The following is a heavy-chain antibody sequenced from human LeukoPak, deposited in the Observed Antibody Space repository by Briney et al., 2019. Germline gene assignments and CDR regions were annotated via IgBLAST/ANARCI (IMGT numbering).Heavy chain of an antibody. D-gene: IGHD2-21*01. V-gene: IGHV3-30*18. CDR1: GFTFSSYG. CDR3: AKFTAIAEASIDY. J-gene: IGHJ4*02. CDR2: ISHDGSNK. Sequence: GGSLRLSCAASGFTFSSYGMHWVRQAPGKGLEWVAVISHDGSNKYYADSVKGRFTISRDNSKNTLYLQMNSLRAEDTAVYYCAKFTAIAEASIDYWGQGTLVTVSS.